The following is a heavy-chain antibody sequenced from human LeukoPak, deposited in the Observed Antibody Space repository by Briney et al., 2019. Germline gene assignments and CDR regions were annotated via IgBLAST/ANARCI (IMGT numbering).Heavy chain of an antibody. Sequence: GGSLRLSCAASGFTFSDYYMSWIRQAPGKGLEWVSYISSSGSTIYYADSVKGRFTISRDNAKNSLYLQMNSLRAEDTAVYYYVRDYIAAAGDYWGQGTLVTVSS. CDR3: VRDYIAAAGDY. CDR2: ISSSGSTI. V-gene: IGHV3-11*01. CDR1: GFTFSDYY. J-gene: IGHJ4*02. D-gene: IGHD6-13*01.